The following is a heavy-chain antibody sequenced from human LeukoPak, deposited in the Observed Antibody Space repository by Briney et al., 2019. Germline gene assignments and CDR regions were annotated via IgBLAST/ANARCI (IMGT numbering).Heavy chain of an antibody. Sequence: PLETLSLTCIVSGDSISSYYWSWVRQPPGKGLEWIGYIFHSGNTNYNPSLKSRVTMSIDTSKNQFSLRLSSVTAADTAVYYCARQPYTIGAYYFDYWGPGTLVSVSS. CDR3: ARQPYTIGAYYFDY. D-gene: IGHD1-26*01. CDR2: IFHSGNT. J-gene: IGHJ4*02. CDR1: GDSISSYY. V-gene: IGHV4-59*08.